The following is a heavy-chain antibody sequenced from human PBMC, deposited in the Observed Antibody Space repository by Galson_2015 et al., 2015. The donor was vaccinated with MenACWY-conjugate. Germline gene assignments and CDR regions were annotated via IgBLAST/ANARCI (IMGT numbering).Heavy chain of an antibody. V-gene: IGHV3-74*01. CDR2: ISPDGSVT. CDR3: ARDVYMDA. J-gene: IGHJ6*03. Sequence: SLRLSCAASGFTFNQYWMHWVRQAPGKGLVWVSRISPDGSVTNYADSVKGRFTISRDNSKNTLYLQMSRLRAEDTALYYCARDVYMDAWGKATTVAVSS. CDR1: GFTFNQYW.